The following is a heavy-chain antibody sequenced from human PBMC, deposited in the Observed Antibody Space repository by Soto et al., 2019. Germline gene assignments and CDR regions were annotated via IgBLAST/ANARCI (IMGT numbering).Heavy chain of an antibody. CDR2: ITSSSDRT. Sequence: EVQLLESGGGLVQPGGSPRLSCAASGFRFSSYAMSWVRQAPGKGLEWVSVITSSSDRTYFADSVKGRFTISRDNSKNTLYLQLNSLRAEDTATYYCTTGPVISGDYWGQGTLVTVSS. J-gene: IGHJ4*02. V-gene: IGHV3-23*01. CDR3: TTGPVISGDY. D-gene: IGHD3-10*01. CDR1: GFRFSSYA.